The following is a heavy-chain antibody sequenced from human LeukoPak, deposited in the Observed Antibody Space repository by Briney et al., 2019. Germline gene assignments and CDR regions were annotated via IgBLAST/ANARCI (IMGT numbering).Heavy chain of an antibody. CDR2: ISSSGSSI. J-gene: IGHJ5*02. Sequence: GGSLRLSCAASGFTFSSYEMNWVRQAPGKGLEWVSYISSSGSSIYYADSVKGLFTISRYNDKKSLYLQMNSLRAEDTAVYYCARDIMVRGGLFDPWGQGTLVTVSS. D-gene: IGHD3-10*01. V-gene: IGHV3-48*03. CDR1: GFTFSSYE. CDR3: ARDIMVRGGLFDP.